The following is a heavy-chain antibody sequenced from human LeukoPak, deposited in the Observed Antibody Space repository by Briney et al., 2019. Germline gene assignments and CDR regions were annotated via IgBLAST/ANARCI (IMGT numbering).Heavy chain of an antibody. CDR3: AKDSPTPRTYYYYMDV. J-gene: IGHJ6*03. CDR2: ISGSGGST. V-gene: IGHV3-23*01. CDR1: GFTFSSYA. Sequence: PGGPLRLSCAASGFTFSSYAMSWVRQAPGKGLEWVSAISGSGGSTYYADSVKGRFTISRDNSKNTLYLQMNSLRAEDTAVYYCAKDSPTPRTYYYYMDVWGKGTTVTVSS.